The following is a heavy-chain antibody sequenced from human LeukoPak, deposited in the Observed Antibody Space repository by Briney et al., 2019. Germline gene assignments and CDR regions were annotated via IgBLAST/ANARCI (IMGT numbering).Heavy chain of an antibody. Sequence: GGSLRLSCAASGFTFSSYEMNWVRQAPGKGLEWVSYISSSGSTIYHADSVKGRFTISRDNAKNSLYLQMNSLRAEDTAVYYCARDPSVVPAAVTWFDPWGQGTLVTVSS. D-gene: IGHD2-2*01. V-gene: IGHV3-48*03. J-gene: IGHJ5*02. CDR2: ISSSGSTI. CDR1: GFTFSSYE. CDR3: ARDPSVVPAAVTWFDP.